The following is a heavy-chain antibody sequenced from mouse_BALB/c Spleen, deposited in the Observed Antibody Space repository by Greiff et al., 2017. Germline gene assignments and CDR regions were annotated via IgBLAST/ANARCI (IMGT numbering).Heavy chain of an antibody. J-gene: IGHJ3*01. CDR2: ISSGSSTI. CDR3: ARSNWDPFAY. CDR1: GFTFSSFG. D-gene: IGHD4-1*01. V-gene: IGHV5-17*02. Sequence: EVKVEESGGGLVQPGGSRKLSCAASGFTFSSFGMHWVRQAPEKGLEWVAYISSGSSTIYYADTVKGRFTISRDNPKNTLFLQMTSLRSEDTAMYYCARSNWDPFAYWGQGTLVTVSA.